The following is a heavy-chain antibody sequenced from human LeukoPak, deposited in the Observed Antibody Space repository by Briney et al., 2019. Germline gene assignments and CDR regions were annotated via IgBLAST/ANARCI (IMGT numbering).Heavy chain of an antibody. CDR3: AKGPATVYSSGFDY. D-gene: IGHD6-19*01. V-gene: IGHV3-30*02. CDR1: GFTFSSYG. CDR2: IRYDGSNK. Sequence: GGSLRLSCAASGFTFSSYGMHWVRQAPGKGLEWVAFIRYDGSNKYYADSVKGRFTISRDNSKNTLYLQMNSLRAEDTAVYYCAKGPATVYSSGFDYCGQGTLVTVSS. J-gene: IGHJ4*02.